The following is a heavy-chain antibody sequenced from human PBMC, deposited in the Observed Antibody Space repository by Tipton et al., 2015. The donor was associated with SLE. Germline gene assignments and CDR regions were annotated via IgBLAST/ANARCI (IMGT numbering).Heavy chain of an antibody. Sequence: TLSLTCAVYGGSFSGYYWSWIRQPPGKGLEWIGYIYYSGSTNYNPSLKSRVTISVDTSKNQFSLKLSSVTAADTAVYYCARGGGSYWFDPWGQGTLVTVSS. J-gene: IGHJ5*02. D-gene: IGHD1-26*01. CDR1: GGSFSGYY. CDR2: IYYSGST. V-gene: IGHV4-59*01. CDR3: ARGGGSYWFDP.